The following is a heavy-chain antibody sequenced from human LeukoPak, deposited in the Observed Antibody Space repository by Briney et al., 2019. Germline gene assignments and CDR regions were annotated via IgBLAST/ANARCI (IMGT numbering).Heavy chain of an antibody. J-gene: IGHJ4*02. CDR2: ISGSGGST. CDR1: GFTFSFYG. Sequence: PGGSLRLSCAASGFTFSFYGMNWVRQAPGKGLEWVSAISGSGGSTYYADSVKGRFTISRDNSLYLQMNSLIAEDTAVYYCAKSGYNRFDYWGQGTRVTVSS. D-gene: IGHD5-24*01. CDR3: AKSGYNRFDY. V-gene: IGHV3-23*01.